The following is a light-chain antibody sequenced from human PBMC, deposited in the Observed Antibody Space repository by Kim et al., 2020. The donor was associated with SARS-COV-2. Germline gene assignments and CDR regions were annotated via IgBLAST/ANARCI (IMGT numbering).Light chain of an antibody. CDR1: SSDVGRYNR. CDR2: ELN. J-gene: IGLJ3*02. Sequence: GQSVPIPCTGTSSDVGRYNRVSWYQQPPGTAPKLMIFELNNRPSGVPDRFSGSKSGNTASLTISGLQAEDEADYYCSSYRSGNTWVFGGGTQLTVL. V-gene: IGLV2-18*02. CDR3: SSYRSGNTWV.